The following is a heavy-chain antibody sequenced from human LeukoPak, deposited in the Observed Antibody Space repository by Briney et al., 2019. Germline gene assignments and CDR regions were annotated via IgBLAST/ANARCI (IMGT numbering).Heavy chain of an antibody. CDR2: ISAYNGNT. J-gene: IGHJ6*03. V-gene: IGHV1-18*01. CDR3: ARAVGGSSGYYRRYYYYMDV. Sequence: ASVKVSCKASGYTFTSYAMNWVRQAPGQGLEWMGWISAYNGNTNYAQKLQGRVTMTTDTSTSTAYMELRSLRSDDTAVYYCARAVGGSSGYYRRYYYYMDVWGKGTTVTVSS. CDR1: GYTFTSYA. D-gene: IGHD3-22*01.